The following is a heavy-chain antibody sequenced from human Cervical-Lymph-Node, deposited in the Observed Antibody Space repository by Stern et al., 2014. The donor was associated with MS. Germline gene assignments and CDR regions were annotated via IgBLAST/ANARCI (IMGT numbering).Heavy chain of an antibody. Sequence: QVQLVESGPGLVKPSETLSLTCTVSGGSIGNHYWSWIRQPPGRGLEWIGYISYTGNTDYNPSLKSRLSMAIDTSKKQFSLRLTTVTAADTAVYYCARVPNPPWGENAYGLSPFDSWGQGTQVTVSS. CDR2: ISYTGNT. V-gene: IGHV4-59*11. CDR1: GGSIGNHY. D-gene: IGHD3-10*01. J-gene: IGHJ4*02. CDR3: ARVPNPPWGENAYGLSPFDS.